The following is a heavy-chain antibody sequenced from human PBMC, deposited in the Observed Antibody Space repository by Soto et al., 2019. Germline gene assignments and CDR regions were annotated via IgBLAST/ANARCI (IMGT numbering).Heavy chain of an antibody. CDR2: MNPNSGNT. CDR1: GYTFTSYD. J-gene: IGHJ6*02. D-gene: IGHD3-3*01. CDR3: ASVCARERIFEEVYYDYYDMDD. V-gene: IGHV1-8*01. Sequence: ASVKVSCKASGYTFTSYDINWVRQATGQGLEWMGWMNPNSGNTGYAQKFQGRVTMTRNTSISTAYMELSSLRSEDTAVYYCASVCARERIFEEVYYDYYDMDDWGQGTTVTVSS.